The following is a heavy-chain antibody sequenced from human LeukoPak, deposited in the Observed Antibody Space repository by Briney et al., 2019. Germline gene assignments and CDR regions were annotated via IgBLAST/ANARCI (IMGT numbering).Heavy chain of an antibody. Sequence: GGSLRLSCATSRFSFNSYAIHWVRQAPGKGLEWVAFISYDGTIKYYADSVKGRFTISRDNSKNTLYLQMNSLRAEDTAVYYCAKGPGGSYYEGDFDYWGQGTLVTVSS. CDR2: ISYDGTIK. J-gene: IGHJ4*02. CDR3: AKGPGGSYYEGDFDY. CDR1: RFSFNSYA. V-gene: IGHV3-30-3*01. D-gene: IGHD1-26*01.